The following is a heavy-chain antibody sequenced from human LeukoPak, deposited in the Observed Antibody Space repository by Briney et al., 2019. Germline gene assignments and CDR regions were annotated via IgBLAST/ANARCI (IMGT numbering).Heavy chain of an antibody. CDR1: GFTFSDYY. D-gene: IGHD3-10*01. CDR3: AREGVEYYYGSGSLN. Sequence: GGSLRLSCAASGFTFSDYYISWIRQAPGKGLEWVSSISSGSTYIYYADSVKGRFTISRDNAKNSLYLQMNSLRAEDTAVYYCAREGVEYYYGSGSLNWGQGTLVTVSS. J-gene: IGHJ4*02. V-gene: IGHV3-11*06. CDR2: ISSGSTYI.